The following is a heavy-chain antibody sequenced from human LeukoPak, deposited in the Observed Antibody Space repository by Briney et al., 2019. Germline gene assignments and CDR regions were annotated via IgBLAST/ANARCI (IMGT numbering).Heavy chain of an antibody. CDR1: GFTFSSYA. CDR2: ISSSGSTI. D-gene: IGHD3-9*01. CDR3: AGNRILTGYYLFDY. J-gene: IGHJ4*02. V-gene: IGHV3-48*04. Sequence: GGSLRLSCAASGFTFSSYAMSWVRQAPGKGLEWVSYISSSGSTIYQADSVKGRFTISRDNAKNSLDLQMNSLRAEDTAVYYCAGNRILTGYYLFDYWGQGALVTVSS.